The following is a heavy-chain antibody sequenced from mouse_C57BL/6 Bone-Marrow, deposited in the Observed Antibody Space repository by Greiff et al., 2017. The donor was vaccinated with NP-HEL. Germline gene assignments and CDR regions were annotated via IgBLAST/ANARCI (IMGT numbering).Heavy chain of an antibody. V-gene: IGHV5-4*01. CDR2: ISDGGSYT. D-gene: IGHD1-1*01. J-gene: IGHJ4*01. CDR3: ARVTTVVAPYYYAMDY. Sequence: EVQVVESGGGLVKPGGSLKLSCAASGFTFSSYAMSWVRQTPEKRLEWVATISDGGSYTYYPDNVKGRFTISRDNAKNNLYLQMSHLKSEDTAMYYCARVTTVVAPYYYAMDYWGQGTSVTVSS. CDR1: GFTFSSYA.